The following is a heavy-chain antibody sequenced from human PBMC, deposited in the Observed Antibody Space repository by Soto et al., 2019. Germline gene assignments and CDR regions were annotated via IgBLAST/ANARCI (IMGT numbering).Heavy chain of an antibody. CDR1: GFTFSSYA. V-gene: IGHV3-30*18. J-gene: IGHJ4*02. Sequence: GGSLRLSCVASGFTFSSYAMHWVRQAPGKGLEWVALISYDGSDKYYAGSVRGRFTISRDNSKNTLYLQMNSLRAEDTAVYYCAKSPSHCISTNCYFGYWGQGTLVTVSS. D-gene: IGHD2-2*01. CDR2: ISYDGSDK. CDR3: AKSPSHCISTNCYFGY.